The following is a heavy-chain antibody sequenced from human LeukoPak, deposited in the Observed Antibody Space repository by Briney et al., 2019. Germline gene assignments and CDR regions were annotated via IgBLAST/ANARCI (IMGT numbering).Heavy chain of an antibody. CDR3: ARDRGIVVVVAAYGAFDT. J-gene: IGHJ3*02. D-gene: IGHD2-15*01. Sequence: SVKVSCKASGGTFSSYAISWVRQAPGQGLEWMGGIIPIFGTANYAQKFQGRVTITTDESTSTAYMELSSLRSEDTAVYYCARDRGIVVVVAAYGAFDTWGQGTMVTVSS. CDR1: GGTFSSYA. CDR2: IIPIFGTA. V-gene: IGHV1-69*05.